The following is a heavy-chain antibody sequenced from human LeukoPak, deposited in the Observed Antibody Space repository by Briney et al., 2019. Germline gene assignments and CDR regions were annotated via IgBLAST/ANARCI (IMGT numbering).Heavy chain of an antibody. J-gene: IGHJ4*02. D-gene: IGHD3-3*01. Sequence: TGGSLRLSCTASGFTFGDYAMSWVRQAPGKGLEWVGFIRSKAYGGTTEYAASVEGRFTISRDDSKSIAYLQMNSLKTEDTAVYYCTRRGVLRWGQGTLVTVSS. V-gene: IGHV3-49*04. CDR3: TRRGVLR. CDR2: IRSKAYGGTT. CDR1: GFTFGDYA.